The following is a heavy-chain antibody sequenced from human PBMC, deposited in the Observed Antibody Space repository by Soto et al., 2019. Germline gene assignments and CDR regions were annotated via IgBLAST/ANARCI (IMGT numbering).Heavy chain of an antibody. V-gene: IGHV1-8*01. CDR2: MNPNSGNT. CDR3: ASRQVYSDYDRFDY. J-gene: IGHJ4*02. Sequence: ASVKVSCKASGYTFTSYDINWVRQATGQGLEWTGWMNPNSGNTGYAQKFQGRVTMTRNTSISTAYMELSSLRSEDTAVYYCASRQVYSDYDRFDYWGQGTLVTVSS. D-gene: IGHD5-12*01. CDR1: GYTFTSYD.